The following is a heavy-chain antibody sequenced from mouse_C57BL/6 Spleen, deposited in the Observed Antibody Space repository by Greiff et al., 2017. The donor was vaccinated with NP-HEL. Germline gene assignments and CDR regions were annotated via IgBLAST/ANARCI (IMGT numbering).Heavy chain of an antibody. CDR1: GYTFTSYW. D-gene: IGHD2-4*01. CDR2: IYPGSGST. V-gene: IGHV1-55*01. Sequence: VQLQQPGAELVKPGASVKMSCKASGYTFTSYWITWVKQRPGQGLEWIGDIYPGSGSTNYIEKFKSKATLTVDTSSSTAYMQLSSLTSEDAAVYYCARGAYDYDAHYYAMDYWGQGTSVTVSS. J-gene: IGHJ4*01. CDR3: ARGAYDYDAHYYAMDY.